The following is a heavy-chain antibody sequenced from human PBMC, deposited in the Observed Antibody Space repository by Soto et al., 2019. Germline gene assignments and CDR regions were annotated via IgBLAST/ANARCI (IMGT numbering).Heavy chain of an antibody. CDR3: ARSLYYDFWSGYYTGNYYYGMDV. J-gene: IGHJ6*02. CDR1: GFTFSDYY. V-gene: IGHV3-11*01. D-gene: IGHD3-3*01. CDR2: ISSSGSTI. Sequence: GSLRLSCAASGFTFSDYYMSWIRQAPGKGLEWVSYISSSGSTIYYADSVKGRFTISRDNAKNSLYLQMNSLRAEDTAVYYCARSLYYDFWSGYYTGNYYYGMDVWGQGTTVTVSS.